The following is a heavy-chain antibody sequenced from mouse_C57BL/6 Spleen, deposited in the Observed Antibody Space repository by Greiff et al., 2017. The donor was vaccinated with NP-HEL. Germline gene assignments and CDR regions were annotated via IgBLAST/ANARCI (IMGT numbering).Heavy chain of an antibody. V-gene: IGHV1-69*01. D-gene: IGHD1-1*01. CDR1: GYTFTSYW. J-gene: IGHJ1*03. Sequence: QVQLQQPGAELVMPGASVKLSCKASGYTFTSYWMHWVKQRPGQGLEWIGEIDPSDSYTNYNQKFKGKSTLTVDKSSSTAYMQLSSLTSEDSAVYYCARPGSLRYPRWYFDVWGTGTTVTVSS. CDR2: IDPSDSYT. CDR3: ARPGSLRYPRWYFDV.